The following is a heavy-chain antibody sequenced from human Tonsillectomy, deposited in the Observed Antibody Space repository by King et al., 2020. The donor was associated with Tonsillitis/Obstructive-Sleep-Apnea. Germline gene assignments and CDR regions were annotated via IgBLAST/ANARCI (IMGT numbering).Heavy chain of an antibody. J-gene: IGHJ6*03. CDR1: GFTLSSYW. Sequence: VQLVESGGGLVQPGGSLRLSCAASGFTLSSYWMYWVRQAPGRGLVCVSRINSDGSSTSYADSVKGRFTISRDNDKNMLYLQMNSLRAEDTAVYYCARSRNDFWSGSGYYYMDVWGKGTTVTVSS. CDR2: INSDGSST. CDR3: ARSRNDFWSGSGYYYMDV. V-gene: IGHV3-74*01. D-gene: IGHD3-3*01.